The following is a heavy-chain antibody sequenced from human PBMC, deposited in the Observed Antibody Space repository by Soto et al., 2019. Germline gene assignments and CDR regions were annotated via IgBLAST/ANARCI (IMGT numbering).Heavy chain of an antibody. CDR3: ARGLDYYGSGTIGP. V-gene: IGHV1-69*13. CDR1: GGTFSSYA. CDR2: IIPIFGTA. Sequence: WASVKVSCKASGGTFSSYAISWVRQAPGQGLEWMGGIIPIFGTANYAQKFQGRVTITADESTSTAYMELSSLRSEDTAVYYCARGLDYYGSGTIGPWGQGTLVTVSS. D-gene: IGHD3-10*01. J-gene: IGHJ5*02.